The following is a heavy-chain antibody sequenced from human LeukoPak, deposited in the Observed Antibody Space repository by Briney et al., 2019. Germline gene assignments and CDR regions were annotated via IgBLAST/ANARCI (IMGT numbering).Heavy chain of an antibody. D-gene: IGHD5-12*01. CDR1: GGSISNHF. CDR2: LYYSGNT. Sequence: SGTLSLTCTVSGGSISNHFWTWIRQPPGKGLEWIGYLYYSGNTNYNPSLKSRVTISVDTSKTQFSLKLSSVTAADTALYYCATGRGWLPDYWGQGTLVTVSS. V-gene: IGHV4-59*11. J-gene: IGHJ4*02. CDR3: ATGRGWLPDY.